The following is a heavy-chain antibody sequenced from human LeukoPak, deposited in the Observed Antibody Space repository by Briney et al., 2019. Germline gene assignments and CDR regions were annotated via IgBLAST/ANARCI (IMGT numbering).Heavy chain of an antibody. V-gene: IGHV1-18*01. D-gene: IGHD6-19*01. CDR2: ISAYNGNT. CDR3: ASSGWYSTWYYYYYMDV. CDR1: GYTFTSYG. Sequence: ASVKVSCKASGYTFTSYGISWVRQAPGQGLEWMGWISAYNGNTNYAQKLQGRVTMTTDTSTSTAYMELRSPRSDDTAVYYCASSGWYSTWYYYYYMDVWGKGTTVTVSS. J-gene: IGHJ6*03.